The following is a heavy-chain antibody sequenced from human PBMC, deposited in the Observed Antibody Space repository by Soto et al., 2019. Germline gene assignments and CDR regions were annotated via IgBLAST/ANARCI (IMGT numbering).Heavy chain of an antibody. J-gene: IGHJ5*02. V-gene: IGHV4-34*01. CDR1: GGPFSGYY. CDR2: AYYSGST. CDR3: ATRQGGSYNWFDP. Sequence: PSETLSLTCAVYGGPFSGYYRSWIRQPPGKGLEWIGSAYYSGSTYYNPSLKSRVTMSVDTSKNQFSLKLSSVTAADTAVYYCATRQGGSYNWFDPWGQGTLVTVSS. D-gene: IGHD2-15*01.